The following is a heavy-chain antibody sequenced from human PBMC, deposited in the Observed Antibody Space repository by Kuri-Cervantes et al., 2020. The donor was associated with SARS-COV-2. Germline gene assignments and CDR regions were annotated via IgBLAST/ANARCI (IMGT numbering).Heavy chain of an antibody. CDR1: GGSFSGYY. D-gene: IGHD3-16*02. CDR3: ASLLSYYDYVWGSYRYYYFDY. J-gene: IGHJ4*02. V-gene: IGHV4-34*01. Sequence: GSLRLSCAVYGGSFSGYYWSWIRQPPGKGLEWIGSIYYSGSTYYNPSLKSRVTISVDTSKNQFSLKLSSVTAADTAVYYCASLLSYYDYVWGSYRYYYFDYWGQGTLVTVSS. CDR2: IYYSGST.